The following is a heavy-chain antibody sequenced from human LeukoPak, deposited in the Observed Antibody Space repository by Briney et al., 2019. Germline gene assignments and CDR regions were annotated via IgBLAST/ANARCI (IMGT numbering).Heavy chain of an antibody. CDR2: INHSGSA. D-gene: IGHD3-22*01. CDR1: GGSISTYY. Sequence: PSETLSLTCTVSGGSISTYYWSWIRQSPGKGLEWIGQINHSGSARYNPALKSRVTISVATPKNQFFLDVKSVTAADTAVYYCARGLAPTSGSYEGGYYYFDYWGQGLLVTVSS. CDR3: ARGLAPTSGSYEGGYYYFDY. V-gene: IGHV4-34*01. J-gene: IGHJ4*02.